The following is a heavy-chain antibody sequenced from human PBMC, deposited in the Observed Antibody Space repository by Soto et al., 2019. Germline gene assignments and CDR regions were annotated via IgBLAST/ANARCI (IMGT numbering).Heavy chain of an antibody. CDR1: GGSFSGYY. Sequence: QVQLQQWGAGLLKPSETLSLTCAVYGGSFSGYYWSWIRQPPGKGLEWIGEINHSGSTNYNPSLKSRITISVDTSKNQFSLKLSSVTAADTAVYYCARGRASGYGDRERDYWGQGTLVTVSS. CDR2: INHSGST. J-gene: IGHJ4*02. V-gene: IGHV4-34*01. CDR3: ARGRASGYGDRERDY. D-gene: IGHD5-12*01.